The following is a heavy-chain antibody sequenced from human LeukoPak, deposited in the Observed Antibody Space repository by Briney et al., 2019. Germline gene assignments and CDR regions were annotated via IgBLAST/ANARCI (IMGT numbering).Heavy chain of an antibody. V-gene: IGHV1-69*05. CDR2: IIPVFGTT. D-gene: IGHD3-10*01. Sequence: SVKVSCKTSGGVFSDYPVSWVRLAPGQGLEWMGGIIPVFGTTTYAPKFQGRVSLSIHESAGTAYMELSDLTFEDTAIYYCAGDFYGSGSYRPAFDYWGQGTLVTVST. J-gene: IGHJ4*02. CDR3: AGDFYGSGSYRPAFDY. CDR1: GGVFSDYP.